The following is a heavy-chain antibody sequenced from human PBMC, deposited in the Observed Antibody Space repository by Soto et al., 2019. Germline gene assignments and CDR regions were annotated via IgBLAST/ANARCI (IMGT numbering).Heavy chain of an antibody. CDR3: AREGVVVVAATLPALDY. CDR1: GFTYSSYW. D-gene: IGHD2-15*01. Sequence: PGGSLSLSCAASGFTYSSYWMHWVRQAPGKGLVWVSRINSDGSSTSYADSVKGRFTISRDNAKNTLYLQMNSLRAEDTAVYYCAREGVVVVAATLPALDYWGQGTLVTVSS. V-gene: IGHV3-74*01. CDR2: INSDGSST. J-gene: IGHJ4*02.